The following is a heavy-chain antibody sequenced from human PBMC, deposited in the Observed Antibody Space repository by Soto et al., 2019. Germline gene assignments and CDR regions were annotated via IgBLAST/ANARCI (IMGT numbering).Heavy chain of an antibody. CDR3: ARGDIVVVPAASATYYYYGMDV. CDR2: INPNSGGT. V-gene: IGHV1-2*04. CDR1: GYTFTGYY. Sequence: ASVKVSCKASGYTFTGYYMHWVRQAPGQGLEWMGWINPNSGGTNYVQKFQGWVTMTRDTSISTAYMELSRLRSDDTAVYYCARGDIVVVPAASATYYYYGMDVWGQGTTVTVSS. J-gene: IGHJ6*02. D-gene: IGHD2-2*01.